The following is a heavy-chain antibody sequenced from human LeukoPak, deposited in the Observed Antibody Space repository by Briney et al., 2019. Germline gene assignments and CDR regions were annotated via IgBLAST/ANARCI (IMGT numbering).Heavy chain of an antibody. J-gene: IGHJ3*02. Sequence: SETLSLTCTVSGGSISSYYWSWIRHPPGKGLELIGYIYYSGSTNYNPSLKSRVTISADTSKNQFSLKLSSVTAADTAVYYCARGATTTVTTSGFAFDIWGQGTMVTVSS. D-gene: IGHD4-17*01. V-gene: IGHV4-59*01. CDR3: ARGATTTVTTSGFAFDI. CDR2: IYYSGST. CDR1: GGSISSYY.